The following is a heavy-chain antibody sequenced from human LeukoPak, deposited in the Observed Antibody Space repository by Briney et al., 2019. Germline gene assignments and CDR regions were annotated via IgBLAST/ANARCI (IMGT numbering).Heavy chain of an antibody. CDR3: ARASMGYFDL. D-gene: IGHD1-26*01. Sequence: GASVKVSCKASGGTFSSYAISWVRQAPGQGLEWMGWISAYNGNTNYAQKLQGRVTMTTDTSTSTAYMELRSLRSDDTAVYYCARASMGYFDLWGRGTLVTVSS. J-gene: IGHJ2*01. CDR2: ISAYNGNT. V-gene: IGHV1-18*01. CDR1: GGTFSSYA.